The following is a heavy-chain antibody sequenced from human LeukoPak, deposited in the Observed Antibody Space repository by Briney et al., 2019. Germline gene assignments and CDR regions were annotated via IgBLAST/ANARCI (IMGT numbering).Heavy chain of an antibody. CDR1: GYTFTDYG. V-gene: IGHV1-18*01. J-gene: IGHJ4*02. CDR3: ARSHATTYSRGKNFADY. CDR2: ISAYNGGI. Sequence: ASVKVSCKASGYTFTDYGITWVRQAPGQGLEWMGYISAYNGGIDYAQILQGRATMTTDTSTSTAYMELRSLRSDDTAVYYCARSHATTYSRGKNFADYWGQGSLVTVSS. D-gene: IGHD3-22*01.